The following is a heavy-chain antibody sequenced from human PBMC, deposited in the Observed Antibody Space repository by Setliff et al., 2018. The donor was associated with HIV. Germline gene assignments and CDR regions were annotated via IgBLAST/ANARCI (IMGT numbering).Heavy chain of an antibody. CDR3: ARESPSSSWFYFDF. Sequence: SETLSLTCAVYGGSFSGYCWSWIRQPPGKGLEWIGEIQHSGRTKYSPSLRSRVSISVDTSKTQFSLKLSSVTAADTAVYYCARESPSSSWFYFDFWGQGTLVTVSS. CDR2: IQHSGRT. V-gene: IGHV4-34*01. CDR1: GGSFSGYC. J-gene: IGHJ4*02. D-gene: IGHD6-13*01.